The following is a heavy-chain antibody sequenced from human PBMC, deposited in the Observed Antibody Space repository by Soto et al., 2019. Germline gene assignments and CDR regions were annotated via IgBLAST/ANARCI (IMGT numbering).Heavy chain of an antibody. J-gene: IGHJ4*02. V-gene: IGHV1-46*04. Sequence: GASVKVSCKASGYTFASYYMHWVRQAPGQGLEWMGIINPSGGSTSYADSVKGRFTSSRDNVKNTLYLQMDSLRAEDTGVYFCGSVFEYWGQGTPVTVSS. CDR3: GSVFEY. CDR1: GYTFASYY. CDR2: INPSGGST.